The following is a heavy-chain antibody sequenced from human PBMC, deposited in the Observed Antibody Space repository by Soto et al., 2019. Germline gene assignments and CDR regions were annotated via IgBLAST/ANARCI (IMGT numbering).Heavy chain of an antibody. J-gene: IGHJ4*02. CDR1: GFTFSSYG. V-gene: IGHV3-33*01. CDR2: IWYDGSNK. CDR3: ARQGRGYSGYDYGGDYGDFDY. D-gene: IGHD5-12*01. Sequence: QVQLVESGGGVVQPGRSLRLSCAASGFTFSSYGMHWVRQAPGKGLEWVAVIWYDGSNKYYADSVKGRFTISRDNSKNTLYLQMNSLRAEDTAVYYCARQGRGYSGYDYGGDYGDFDYWGQGTLVTVSS.